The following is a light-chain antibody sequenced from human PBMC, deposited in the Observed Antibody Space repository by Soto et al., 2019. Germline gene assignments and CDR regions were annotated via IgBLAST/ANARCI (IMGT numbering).Light chain of an antibody. CDR2: EVF. CDR3: AVWDDRLRVVV. V-gene: IGLV2-14*01. Sequence: QSALTQPASVSGSPGQSITISCTGTSSDVGGYDYVSWYQQNPGKAPKLMIYEVFNRPSGVSGRFSGSKSGNTASLTISGLQAEDEGDYYCAVWDDRLRVVVFGGGTKLTVL. J-gene: IGLJ2*01. CDR1: SSDVGGYDY.